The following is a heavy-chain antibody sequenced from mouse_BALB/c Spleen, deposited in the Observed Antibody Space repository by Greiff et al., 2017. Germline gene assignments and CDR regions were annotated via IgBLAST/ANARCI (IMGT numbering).Heavy chain of an antibody. D-gene: IGHD2-1*01. Sequence: VQLQQSGPELVKPGASVKMSCKASGYTFTSYYIHWVKQRPGQGLEWIGWIYPGDGSTKYNEKFKGKTTLTADKSSSTAYMLLSSLTSEDSAIYFCARKEKYGNYYAMDYWGQGTSVTVSS. CDR2: IYPGDGST. V-gene: IGHV1S56*01. CDR3: ARKEKYGNYYAMDY. CDR1: GYTFTSYY. J-gene: IGHJ4*01.